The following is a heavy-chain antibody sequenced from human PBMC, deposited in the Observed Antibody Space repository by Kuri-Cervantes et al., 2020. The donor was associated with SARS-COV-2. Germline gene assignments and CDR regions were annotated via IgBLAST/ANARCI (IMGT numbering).Heavy chain of an antibody. J-gene: IGHJ6*03. CDR1: GGTFSSYA. CDR2: IIPIFGTA. V-gene: IGHV1-69*05. Sequence: GGSLRLSCKASGGTFSSYAISWVRQAPGQGLEWMGGIIPIFGTANYAQKFQGRVTITTDESTSTAYMELSSLRSEDTAVYYCARASGYDWNARDRAAYMDVWGKGTTVTVSS. D-gene: IGHD5-12*01. CDR3: ARASGYDWNARDRAAYMDV.